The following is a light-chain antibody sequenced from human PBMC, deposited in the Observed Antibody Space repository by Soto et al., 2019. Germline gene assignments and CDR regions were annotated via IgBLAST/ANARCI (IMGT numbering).Light chain of an antibody. Sequence: QSVLTQPPSVSGSPGQSITISCTGTSGDVASYNYVSWYQQHPGKAPQVLIYDVSSRPSGISSRFSGSKSGNTAPLTISGLQAEDEADYYCSPDSRTSHRHGFGTGTKVTDL. CDR1: SGDVASYNY. CDR3: SPDSRTSHRHG. V-gene: IGLV2-14*01. J-gene: IGLJ1*01. CDR2: DVS.